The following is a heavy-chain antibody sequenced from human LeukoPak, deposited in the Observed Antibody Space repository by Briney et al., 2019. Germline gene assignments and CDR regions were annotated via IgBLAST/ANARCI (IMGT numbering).Heavy chain of an antibody. D-gene: IGHD3-10*01. CDR1: GGSISSYY. Sequence: SETLSLTCTVSGGSISSYYWSWIRQPAGKGLEWIGRIYTSGSTNYNPSLTSRVTISVDKSKNQFSLKLSSVTAADTAVYYCARVLITMVRGVIPYYYYYMDVWGKGTTVTVSS. CDR3: ARVLITMVRGVIPYYYYYMDV. J-gene: IGHJ6*03. CDR2: IYTSGST. V-gene: IGHV4-4*07.